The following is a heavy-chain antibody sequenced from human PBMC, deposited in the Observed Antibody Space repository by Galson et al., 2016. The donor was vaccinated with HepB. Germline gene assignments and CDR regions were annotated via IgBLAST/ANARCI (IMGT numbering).Heavy chain of an antibody. CDR2: INPSGST. CDR1: GGSFSGSY. V-gene: IGHV4-34*01. D-gene: IGHD3-22*01. Sequence: ETLSLTCSVFGGSFSGSYWSWIRQPPGKGLEWIGVINPSGSTNYNPSLKSRVTISVDTSKLQFSLKLSSVTAADTAVYYCSLADYYDSSGNPYYYYLDVWGKGTTVTVSS. J-gene: IGHJ6*03. CDR3: SLADYYDSSGNPYYYYLDV.